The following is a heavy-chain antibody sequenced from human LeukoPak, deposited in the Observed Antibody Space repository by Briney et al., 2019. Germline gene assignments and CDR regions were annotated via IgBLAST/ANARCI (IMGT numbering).Heavy chain of an antibody. CDR1: GFTYSSYA. V-gene: IGHV3-23*01. J-gene: IGHJ3*02. CDR3: SKDPNGDYVGAFDM. Sequence: PGGPLRLPCAASGFTYSSYAMIGVRQAPGKGLEGVSSITGSGRGTYYADSVKGRFSVSRDNSQNTVFLHMSSLRADDTPLYSCSKDPNGDYVGAFDMWGPGTMVTVSS. D-gene: IGHD4-17*01. CDR2: ITGSGRGT.